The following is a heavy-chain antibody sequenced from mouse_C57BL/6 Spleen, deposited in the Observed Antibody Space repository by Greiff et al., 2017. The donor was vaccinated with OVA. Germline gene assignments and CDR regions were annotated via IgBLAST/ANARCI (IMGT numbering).Heavy chain of an antibody. CDR1: GYAFSSYW. Sequence: VQLQQSGAELVKPGASVKISCKASGYAFSSYWMNWVKQRPGKGLEWIGQIYPGDGDTNYNGKFKGKATLTADKSSSTAYMQLSSLTSEDSAVYCCARSGYYGSSYPYFDYWGQGTTLTVSS. D-gene: IGHD1-1*01. CDR3: ARSGYYGSSYPYFDY. V-gene: IGHV1-80*01. J-gene: IGHJ2*01. CDR2: IYPGDGDT.